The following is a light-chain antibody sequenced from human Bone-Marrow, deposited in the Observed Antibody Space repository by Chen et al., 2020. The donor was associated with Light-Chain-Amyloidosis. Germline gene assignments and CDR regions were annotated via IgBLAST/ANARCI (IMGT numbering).Light chain of an antibody. CDR2: DDD. Sequence: SYVVSQPPSVSVAPGQTDRITCGGNNIGGKRVHWDQQKAGQAPVMVVHDDDDRPSGIPERFSGSDSGNPATLPLLSVAVGVEADDYCQVWNSGSDHPGAFGGGTKLTVL. J-gene: IGLJ3*02. CDR1: NIGGKR. CDR3: QVWNSGSDHPGA. V-gene: IGLV3-21*02.